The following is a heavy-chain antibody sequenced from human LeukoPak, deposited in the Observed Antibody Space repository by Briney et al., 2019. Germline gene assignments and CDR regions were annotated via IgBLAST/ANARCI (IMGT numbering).Heavy chain of an antibody. V-gene: IGHV3-23*01. CDR3: AKGVVPAAYRYYFDY. CDR1: GFSVSDYA. CDR2: ITGLAGWT. D-gene: IGHD2-2*01. Sequence: GGSLRLSCAASGFSVSDYAMTWVRQAPGKGLEWVSYITGLAGWTYYADSIKGRFTISRDISNNTLHLQMNAVGAEDTAVYFCAKGVVPAAYRYYFDYWGQGTLVTVSS. J-gene: IGHJ4*02.